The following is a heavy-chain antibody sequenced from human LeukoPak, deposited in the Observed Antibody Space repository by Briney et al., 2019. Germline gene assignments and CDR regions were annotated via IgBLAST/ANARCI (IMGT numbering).Heavy chain of an antibody. V-gene: IGHV3-74*01. CDR1: GFTFSSYW. D-gene: IGHD4-17*01. CDR2: INGDGSCT. CDR3: ARALTTSATVTTGY. Sequence: GGSLRLSCAASGFTFSSYWMHWVRHAPGKGLVWVSRINGDGSCTTYADTVKGRFTISRDNAKSTLYLQMNSLRAEDTAMYYCARALTTSATVTTGYWGQGTLVTVSS. J-gene: IGHJ4*02.